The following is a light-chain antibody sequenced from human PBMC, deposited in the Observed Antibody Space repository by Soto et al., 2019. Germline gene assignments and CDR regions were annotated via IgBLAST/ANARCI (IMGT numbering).Light chain of an antibody. V-gene: IGKV1-33*01. CDR1: QDISNY. CDR3: QQYDNRPPIP. Sequence: DIQMTQSPSSLSASVGDRVTITCQASQDISNYLNWYQQKPGKAPKLLIYDASNLETGVPSRFSGTGSGTDFTFTISSLQPEDIATYYCQQYDNRPPIPFGQGTRLEI. J-gene: IGKJ5*01. CDR2: DAS.